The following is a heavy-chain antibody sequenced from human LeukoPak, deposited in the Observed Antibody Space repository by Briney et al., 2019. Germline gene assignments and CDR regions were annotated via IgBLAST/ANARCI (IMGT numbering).Heavy chain of an antibody. Sequence: SETLSLTCAVYGGSFSGHYWSWIRQPPGKGLEWIGEINHSGSTNYNPSLKSRVTISVDTSKNQFSLKLSSVTAADTAVYYCARHSSSWYFDYYYYYMDVWGKGTTVTVSS. V-gene: IGHV4-34*01. CDR1: GGSFSGHY. J-gene: IGHJ6*03. CDR2: INHSGST. D-gene: IGHD6-13*01. CDR3: ARHSSSWYFDYYYYYMDV.